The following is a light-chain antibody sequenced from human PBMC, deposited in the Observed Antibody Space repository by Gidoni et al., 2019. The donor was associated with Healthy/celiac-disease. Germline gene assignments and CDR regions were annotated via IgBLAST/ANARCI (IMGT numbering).Light chain of an antibody. V-gene: IGKV1-5*03. CDR2: KAS. J-gene: IGKJ3*01. CDR3: QQYNSYSPT. Sequence: DIQMTQSTSTLSASVGDRVTITCRASQSISSWLAWYQQKPGKAPKLLIYKASSLESGVPSRFSGSGSGTEFTLNISSLQPDDFATYYCQQYNSYSPTFGPGTKVDIK. CDR1: QSISSW.